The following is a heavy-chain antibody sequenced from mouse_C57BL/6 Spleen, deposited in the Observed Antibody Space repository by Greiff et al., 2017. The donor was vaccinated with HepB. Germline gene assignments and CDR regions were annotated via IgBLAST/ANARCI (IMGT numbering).Heavy chain of an antibody. CDR3: RRAGYHDSSSPYFDG. CDR2: ISSGGDCI. D-gene: IGHD1-1*01. V-gene: IGHV5-9-1*02. J-gene: IGHJ1*03. CDR1: GFTFSSYA. Sequence: DVMLVESGPGLVNPGASLKLPCAASGFTFSSYAMSWVRQTPENRLEWVAYISSGGDCIYYPDTVKGRFTISRDNARNTLYLQMSSLKSEDTAIYYCRRAGYHDSSSPYFDGWGKGTTVTDSS.